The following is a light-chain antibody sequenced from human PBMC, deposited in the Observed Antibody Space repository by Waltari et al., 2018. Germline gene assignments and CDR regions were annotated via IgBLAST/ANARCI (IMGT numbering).Light chain of an antibody. J-gene: IGLJ2*01. CDR1: SNDVGGYNY. V-gene: IGLV2-14*03. CDR3: SSYTTSSTWL. CDR2: DVT. Sequence: QSALTQPASVSGSPGQSITISCTGTSNDVGGYNYVSWYQQHPGTAPKVIIYDVTKRPSGVSNRFSGSKSGNTASLTISGLQAEDETDYYCSSYTTSSTWLFGGGTKLTVL.